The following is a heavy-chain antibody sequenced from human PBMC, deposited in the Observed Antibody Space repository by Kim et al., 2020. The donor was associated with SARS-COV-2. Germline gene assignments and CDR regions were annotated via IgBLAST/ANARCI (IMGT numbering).Heavy chain of an antibody. CDR2: IHYAGST. CDR3: ARHYDYGVHFDS. Sequence: SETLSLTCTVSGGSIKTENYYWGCIRQTPGKGLEWIGTIHYAGSTHFNPSFRSRLTMSVDTSKNQFSLRLASVTAADSAIYYCARHYDYGVHFDSWGQGT. J-gene: IGHJ4*03. CDR1: GGSIKTENYY. D-gene: IGHD4-17*01. V-gene: IGHV4-39*01.